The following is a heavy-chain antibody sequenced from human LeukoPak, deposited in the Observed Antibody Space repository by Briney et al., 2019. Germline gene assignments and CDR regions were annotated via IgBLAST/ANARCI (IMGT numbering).Heavy chain of an antibody. CDR2: INHSGST. J-gene: IGHJ3*02. CDR3: ARGLDRGYYAPDAFDI. Sequence: KPSETLSLTCAVYGGSFSGYYWSWIRQPPGRGLEWIGEINHSGSTNYNPSLKSRVTISVDTSKNQFSLKLSSVTAADTAVYYCARGLDRGYYAPDAFDIWGQGTMVTVSS. D-gene: IGHD3-22*01. CDR1: GGSFSGYY. V-gene: IGHV4-34*01.